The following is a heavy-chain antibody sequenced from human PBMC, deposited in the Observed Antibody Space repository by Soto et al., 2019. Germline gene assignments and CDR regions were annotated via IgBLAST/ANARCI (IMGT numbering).Heavy chain of an antibody. CDR3: ATRESYYDFWCGYKSHLPNNWFDP. CDR2: ISAYNGNT. Sequence: ASVKVSCKASGYTFTSYGISWVRQAPGQGLEWMGWISAYNGNTNYAQKLQGRVTMTTDTSTSTAYMELSSLRSEDTAVYYCATRESYYDFWCGYKSHLPNNWFDPWGQGTLVTVSS. D-gene: IGHD3-3*01. V-gene: IGHV1-18*01. CDR1: GYTFTSYG. J-gene: IGHJ5*02.